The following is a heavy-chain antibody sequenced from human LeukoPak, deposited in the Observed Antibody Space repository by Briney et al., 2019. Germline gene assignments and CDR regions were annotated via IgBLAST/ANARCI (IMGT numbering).Heavy chain of an antibody. CDR2: IRDTGATT. CDR1: GFTFSSYA. D-gene: IGHD2-8*01. Sequence: GGSLRLSCAGSGFTFSSYAMSWVRQAPGKGLEWVSAIRDTGATTYDADSVKGRFTISRDNSRSTLYLQMNSLRAEDTALYYCAKDTSIGRYCTNGVCSPFDYWGQGTLVTVSS. V-gene: IGHV3-23*01. J-gene: IGHJ4*02. CDR3: AKDTSIGRYCTNGVCSPFDY.